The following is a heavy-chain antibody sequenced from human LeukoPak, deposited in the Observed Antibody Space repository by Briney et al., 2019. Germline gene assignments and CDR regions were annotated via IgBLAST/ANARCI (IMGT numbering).Heavy chain of an antibody. CDR2: ISPGDSHT. CDR1: GYTFTGYW. J-gene: IGHJ4*02. D-gene: IGHD4-23*01. CDR3: ARGRGATVITNFDY. V-gene: IGHV5-51*01. Sequence: GASLKISCNSSGYTFTGYWIGWVGQLPGKGMEWIGIISPGDSHTRYSPSFQGQVTMSADKSINTACLQWGSLKASDTAMYYCARGRGATVITNFDYWGQGTLVTVSS.